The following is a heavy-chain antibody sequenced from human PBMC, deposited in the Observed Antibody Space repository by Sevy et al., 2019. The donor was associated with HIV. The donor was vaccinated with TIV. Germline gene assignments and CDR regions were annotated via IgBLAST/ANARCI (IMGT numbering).Heavy chain of an antibody. CDR1: GDYIDSNY. CDR3: ARAPTAPNGMDV. D-gene: IGHD1-1*01. Sequence: SETLFLTCTVSGDYIDSNYWNWIRQPPGKGLEWIGYLYYSGVTNYNPSLKSRVTISVDTSKNQFSLKLRSVTAADTAVYYCARAPTAPNGMDVWGQGTTVTVSS. CDR2: LYYSGVT. J-gene: IGHJ6*02. V-gene: IGHV4-59*01.